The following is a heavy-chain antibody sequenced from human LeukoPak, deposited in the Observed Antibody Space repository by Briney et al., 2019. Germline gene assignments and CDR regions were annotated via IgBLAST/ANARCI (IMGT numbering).Heavy chain of an antibody. V-gene: IGHV3-30-3*01. CDR2: ISYDGSNK. CDR3: AREGYYYDSSGSNDAFDI. J-gene: IGHJ3*02. D-gene: IGHD3-22*01. CDR1: GFTFSSYA. Sequence: QAGGSLRLSCAASGFTFSSYAMHWVRQAPGKGLEWVAVISYDGSNKYYADSVKGRFTISRDNSKNTLYLQMNSLRAEDTAVYYCAREGYYYDSSGSNDAFDIWGQGTMVTVSS.